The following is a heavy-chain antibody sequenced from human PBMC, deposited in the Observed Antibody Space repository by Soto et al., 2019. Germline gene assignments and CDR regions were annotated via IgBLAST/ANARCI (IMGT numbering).Heavy chain of an antibody. CDR2: INAGNGNT. V-gene: IGHV1-3*01. Sequence: ASVKVSCKTSGYTFTHYAMHWVRQAPGQRPEWMGWINAGNGNTKYSQKFQGRFTITRDTSANIAYMELSSLTSEDTAVYYCAGGYTYGSSYYYSMDVWGQGTTVTVSS. J-gene: IGHJ6*02. D-gene: IGHD5-18*01. CDR1: GYTFTHYA. CDR3: AGGYTYGSSYYYSMDV.